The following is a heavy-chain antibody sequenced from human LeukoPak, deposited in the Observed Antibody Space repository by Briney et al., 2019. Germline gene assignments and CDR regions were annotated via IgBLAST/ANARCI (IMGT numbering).Heavy chain of an antibody. CDR1: GFTFNSYW. J-gene: IGHJ6*04. CDR3: AISATARGGVDV. Sequence: PGGSLRLSCGASGFTFNSYWMSWVRQAPGKGLEWVANIKGLEWVANINQDGSEKCYVDSVKGRFTISRDNAENSLYLQMNSLRAEDSAVYYCAISATARGGVDVWGKGTTVTVSS. V-gene: IGHV3-7*03. CDR2: INQDGSEK. D-gene: IGHD5-18*01.